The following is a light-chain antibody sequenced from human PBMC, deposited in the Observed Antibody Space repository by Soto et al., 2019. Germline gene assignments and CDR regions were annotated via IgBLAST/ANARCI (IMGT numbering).Light chain of an antibody. CDR2: DAS. V-gene: IGKV1-33*01. J-gene: IGKJ4*01. CDR1: QDISNY. Sequence: DIQMTQSPSSLSASVGDRVTITCQASQDISNYLNWYQQKPGKAPKLLIYDASNLETGVPSRFSGSGSVTDFTFTISSLQPEDIATYYCQQFDYLPLTFGGGTKVEIK. CDR3: QQFDYLPLT.